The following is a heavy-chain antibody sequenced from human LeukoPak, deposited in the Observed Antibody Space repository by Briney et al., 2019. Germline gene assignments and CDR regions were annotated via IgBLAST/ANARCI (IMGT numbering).Heavy chain of an antibody. CDR1: GGSISSGGYH. J-gene: IGHJ4*02. CDR3: ARDNPYGDRLDY. CDR2: IYYSGST. D-gene: IGHD4-17*01. V-gene: IGHV4-31*03. Sequence: SETLSLTCTVSGGSISSGGYHWSWIRQHPGKGLEWIGYIYYSGSTYYNPSLKSRVTISVDTSKNQFSLKLSSVTAADTAVYYCARDNPYGDRLDYWGQGTLVTVSS.